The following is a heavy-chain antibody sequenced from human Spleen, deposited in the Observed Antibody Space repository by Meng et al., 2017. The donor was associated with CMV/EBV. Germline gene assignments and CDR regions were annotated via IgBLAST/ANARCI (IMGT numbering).Heavy chain of an antibody. Sequence: GESLKISCAASDFTFNTYAMHWVRQAPGKGLEWVALISYDGDNKYYADSLKGRFTISRDNAKNSVFLQMNSVRADDTALYYCARGDYYHSSTYLSGDYWGQGTQVTVSS. V-gene: IGHV3-30-3*01. CDR3: ARGDYYHSSTYLSGDY. CDR1: DFTFNTYA. D-gene: IGHD3-22*01. CDR2: ISYDGDNK. J-gene: IGHJ4*02.